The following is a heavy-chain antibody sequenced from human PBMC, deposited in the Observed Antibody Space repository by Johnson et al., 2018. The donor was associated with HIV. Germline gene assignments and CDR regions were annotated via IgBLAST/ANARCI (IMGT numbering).Heavy chain of an antibody. CDR1: GFTFSSYG. CDR2: IWYDGSNE. Sequence: QVQLVESGGGVVQPGRSLRLSCAASGFTFSSYGMHWVRQAPGKGLAWVAVIWYDGSNEHYADSVKGRFTISRDNAKNSLYLQMNSLRVEDTAVYYCAKAWIQLWSRGAFDIWGQGTMVTVSS. V-gene: IGHV3-33*03. J-gene: IGHJ3*02. CDR3: AKAWIQLWSRGAFDI. D-gene: IGHD5-18*01.